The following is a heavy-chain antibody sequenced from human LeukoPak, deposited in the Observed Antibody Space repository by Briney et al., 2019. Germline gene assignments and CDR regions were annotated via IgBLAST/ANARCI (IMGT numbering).Heavy chain of an antibody. CDR1: GFTFADYA. CDR3: AKGSAGTYYYDRSAYYYSRTGAHFDS. V-gene: IGHV3-9*01. D-gene: IGHD3-22*01. J-gene: IGHJ4*02. Sequence: GGSLRLSCAASGFTFADYAMHWVRQAPGKGLEWVSGISWNSGSMGYADSVMGRFTISRDNAKNSLYLQLNSLTAEDTALYYCAKGSAGTYYYDRSAYYYSRTGAHFDSWGQGTLVTVSS. CDR2: ISWNSGSM.